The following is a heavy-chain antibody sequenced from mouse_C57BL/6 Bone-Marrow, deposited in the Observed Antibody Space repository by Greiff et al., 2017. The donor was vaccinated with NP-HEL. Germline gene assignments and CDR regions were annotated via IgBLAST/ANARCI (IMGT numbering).Heavy chain of an antibody. CDR3: AKGFLYYYGRSH. CDR2: IYPRSGNT. D-gene: IGHD1-1*01. CDR1: GYTFTSYG. V-gene: IGHV1-81*01. Sequence: QVQLKESGAELARPGASVKLSCKASGYTFTSYGISWVKQRTGQGLEWIGEIYPRSGNTYYNEKFKGKATLTADKSSSTAYMELRSLTSEDAAVYFCAKGFLYYYGRSHWGQGTTLTVSS. J-gene: IGHJ2*01.